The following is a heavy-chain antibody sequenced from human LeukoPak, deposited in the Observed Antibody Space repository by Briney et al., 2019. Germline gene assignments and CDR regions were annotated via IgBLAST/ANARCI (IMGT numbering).Heavy chain of an antibody. J-gene: IGHJ5*02. CDR2: INPNSGVT. D-gene: IGHD6-13*01. CDR1: GYTFTDYY. V-gene: IGHV1-2*02. Sequence: ASVKVSCKASGYTFTDYYMHWVRQAPGQGLEWMGWINPNSGVTMYAQNFQGRVTMTRDTSISTAYMDLSRLSSDDTAVYYCARGGDSSSWYGWFDPWGQGTLVTVSS. CDR3: ARGGDSSSWYGWFDP.